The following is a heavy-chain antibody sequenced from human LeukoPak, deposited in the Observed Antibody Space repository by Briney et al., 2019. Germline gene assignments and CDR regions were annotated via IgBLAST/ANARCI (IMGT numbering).Heavy chain of an antibody. CDR1: GFTVSSNY. CDR3: AKGGLEWNLDY. Sequence: GGSLRLSCAASGFTVSSNYMSWVRQAPGKGLEWVSVIYSGGSTNYADSVKGRFTISRDNSKNTLYLQMNSLRAEDTAVYYCAKGGLEWNLDYWGQGTLVTVSS. J-gene: IGHJ4*02. V-gene: IGHV3-53*01. CDR2: IYSGGST. D-gene: IGHD3-3*01.